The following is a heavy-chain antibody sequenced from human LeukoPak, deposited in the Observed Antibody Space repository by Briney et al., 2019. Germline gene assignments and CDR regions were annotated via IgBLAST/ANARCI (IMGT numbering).Heavy chain of an antibody. Sequence: SVKVSCKASGGTFSSYAISWVRQAPGQGLEWMGGIIPIFGTANYVQKFQGRVTITADESTSTAYMELSSLRSEDTAVYYCARVRVNIRGVTTFDPWGQGTLVTVSS. J-gene: IGHJ5*02. V-gene: IGHV1-69*13. CDR3: ARVRVNIRGVTTFDP. D-gene: IGHD3-10*01. CDR2: IIPIFGTA. CDR1: GGTFSSYA.